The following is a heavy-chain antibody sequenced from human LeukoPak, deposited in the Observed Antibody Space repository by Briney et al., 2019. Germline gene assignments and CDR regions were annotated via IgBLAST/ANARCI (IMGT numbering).Heavy chain of an antibody. Sequence: PSETLSLTCTVSGGSISSGDYYWNWIRQPPGEGLEWIGYISYSGSTYYNPSLKSRVTISVDTSKSQFSLKLSSVTAADTAVYYCARRWNYYGQYYFDYWGQGTLATVSS. V-gene: IGHV4-30-4*01. J-gene: IGHJ4*02. CDR1: GGSISSGDYY. CDR2: ISYSGST. CDR3: ARRWNYYGQYYFDY. D-gene: IGHD1-7*01.